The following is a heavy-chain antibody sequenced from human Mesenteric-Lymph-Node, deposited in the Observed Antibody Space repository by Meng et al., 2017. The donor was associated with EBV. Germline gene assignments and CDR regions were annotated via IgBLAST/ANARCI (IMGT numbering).Heavy chain of an antibody. J-gene: IGHJ4*02. Sequence: HHSRPGLITPPHTPSPTCAISGDSVSSNSVGWAWIRQSSSRGLEWLGRTYYRSKWYNDYALSVESRITMNPDTSKNQFSLQLNSVTPDDTALYYCARAVAGKGTYDSWGQGTLVTVSS. CDR1: GDSVSSNSVG. V-gene: IGHV6-1*01. CDR3: ARAVAGKGTYDS. CDR2: TYYRSKWYN. D-gene: IGHD6-19*01.